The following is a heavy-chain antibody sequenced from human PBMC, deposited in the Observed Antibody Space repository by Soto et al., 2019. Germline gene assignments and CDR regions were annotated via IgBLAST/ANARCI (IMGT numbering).Heavy chain of an antibody. CDR1: GYTLTELS. J-gene: IGHJ5*02. V-gene: IGHV1-24*01. CDR3: ATILPKEIYYGSVSFDP. D-gene: IGHD3-10*01. CDR2: FDPEDGET. Sequence: ASVKVSCKVSGYTLTELSMHWVRQAPGKGLEWMGGFDPEDGETIYAQKFQGRVTMTEDTSTDTAYMELSSLRSEDTAVYYCATILPKEIYYGSVSFDPWGQGTLVTVSS.